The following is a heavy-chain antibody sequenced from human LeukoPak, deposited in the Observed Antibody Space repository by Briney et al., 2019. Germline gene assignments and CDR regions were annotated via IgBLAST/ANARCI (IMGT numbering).Heavy chain of an antibody. CDR2: INHSGST. Sequence: SETPSLTCAVYGGSFSGYYWSWIRQPPGKGLEWIGEINHSGSTNYNPSLKSRVTISVDTSKNQFSLKLSSVTAADTAVYYCARGGGSGWYGAFDIWGQGTMVTVSS. J-gene: IGHJ3*02. V-gene: IGHV4-34*01. CDR1: GGSFSGYY. D-gene: IGHD6-19*01. CDR3: ARGGGSGWYGAFDI.